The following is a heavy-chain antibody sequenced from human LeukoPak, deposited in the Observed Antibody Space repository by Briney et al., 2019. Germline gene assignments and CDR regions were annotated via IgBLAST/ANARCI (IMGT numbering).Heavy chain of an antibody. D-gene: IGHD7-27*01. J-gene: IGHJ6*02. Sequence: SQTLSLTCAISGDSVSSNTASWIWIRQSPSRGLEWLGRTYYRSKWYNDYAVSVKSRITFNSDTSGNQFSLQLNSVTPKDTAVYYCAAQGTGAYYHYGMDVWGQGTTVTVAS. CDR2: TYYRSKWYN. V-gene: IGHV6-1*01. CDR1: GDSVSSNTAS. CDR3: AAQGTGAYYHYGMDV.